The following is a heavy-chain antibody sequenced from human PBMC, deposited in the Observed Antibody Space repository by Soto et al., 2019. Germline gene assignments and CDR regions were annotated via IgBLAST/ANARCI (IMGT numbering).Heavy chain of an antibody. CDR2: IGTVGDA. V-gene: IGHV3-13*01. CDR1: GFTFSNSD. D-gene: IGHD2-2*01. CDR3: ARGTGPQLMYFDL. J-gene: IGHJ2*01. Sequence: EVNLVESGGGVVQPGGSLRLSCAASGFTFSNSDMQWVRQSAGQGLEWLSGIGTVGDAYYPPSVRARLTISRQNAKISLYLQMHGLRPEDTAVYFCARGTGPQLMYFDLWARGTLFTVSS.